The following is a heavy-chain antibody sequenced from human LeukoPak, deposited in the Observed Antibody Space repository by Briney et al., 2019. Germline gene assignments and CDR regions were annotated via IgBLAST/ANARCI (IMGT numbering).Heavy chain of an antibody. CDR2: IYYSGST. J-gene: IGHJ6*02. CDR3: ARAIAVASYYYYGMDV. CDR1: GGSISSYY. D-gene: IGHD6-19*01. V-gene: IGHV4-59*08. Sequence: SETLSLTCTVSGGSISSYYWSWIRQPPGKGLEWIGYIYYSGSTNYNPSLKSRVTISVDTSKNQFSLKLSSVTAADTAVYYCARAIAVASYYYYGMDVWGQGTTVTVSS.